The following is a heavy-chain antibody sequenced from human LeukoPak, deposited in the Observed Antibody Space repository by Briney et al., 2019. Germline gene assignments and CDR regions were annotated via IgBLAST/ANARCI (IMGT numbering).Heavy chain of an antibody. Sequence: SGGSLRLSCAASGFTVSSNYMSWVRQAPGKGLEWVSVIYSGGSTYYADSVKGRFTISRDNSENTLYLQMNSLRAEDTAVYYCARVGTTRLIDYWGQGTLVTVSS. CDR3: ARVGTTRLIDY. J-gene: IGHJ4*02. CDR1: GFTVSSNY. V-gene: IGHV3-53*01. CDR2: IYSGGST. D-gene: IGHD1-26*01.